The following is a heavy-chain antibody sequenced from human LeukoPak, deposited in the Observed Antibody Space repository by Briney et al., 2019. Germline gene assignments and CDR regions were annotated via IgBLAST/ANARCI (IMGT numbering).Heavy chain of an antibody. D-gene: IGHD3-9*01. Sequence: ASVKVSCKASGYTFTNYNINWVRQATGQGLEWMGWMNPNIGNTGYAQKFQGRVTMTRDTSTSTVYMELSSLRSEDTAVYYCARVPTIFSPLDYWGQGTLVTVSS. CDR3: ARVPTIFSPLDY. J-gene: IGHJ4*02. CDR2: MNPNIGNT. V-gene: IGHV1-8*02. CDR1: GYTFTNYN.